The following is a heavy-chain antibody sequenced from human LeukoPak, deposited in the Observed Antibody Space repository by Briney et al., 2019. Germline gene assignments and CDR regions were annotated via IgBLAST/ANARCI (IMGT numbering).Heavy chain of an antibody. CDR2: INQSGGT. CDR3: ARGVGKKWES. CDR1: VGSLSGYH. Sequence: PSETLSLTCVVSVGSLSGYHWSWIRQPPGEGLEWIGEINQSGGTNYNPSLKSRVTISIDTSKNQFSLRVSSVTAADAAVYYCARGVGKKWESGGQGTLVTVSS. J-gene: IGHJ4*02. V-gene: IGHV4-34*01. D-gene: IGHD1-26*01.